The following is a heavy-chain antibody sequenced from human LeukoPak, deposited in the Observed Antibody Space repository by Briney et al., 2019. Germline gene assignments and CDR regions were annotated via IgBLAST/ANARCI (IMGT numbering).Heavy chain of an antibody. CDR1: GFTFNKYW. CDR2: ISGSGGST. Sequence: GGSLRLSCAASGFTFNKYWMSWVRQAPGKGLEWVSAISGSGGSTYYADSVKGRFTISRDNSKNTLYLQMNSLRAEDTAVYYCAKDKRPTYFDWLFDYWGQGTLVTVSS. J-gene: IGHJ4*02. V-gene: IGHV3-23*01. D-gene: IGHD3-9*01. CDR3: AKDKRPTYFDWLFDY.